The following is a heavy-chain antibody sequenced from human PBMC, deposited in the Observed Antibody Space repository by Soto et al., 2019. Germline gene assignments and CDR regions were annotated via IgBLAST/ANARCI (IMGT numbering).Heavy chain of an antibody. V-gene: IGHV4-61*01. D-gene: IGHD4-17*01. CDR1: GGSVSSGSYY. CDR3: ARDSGDYGDYGY. J-gene: IGHJ4*02. CDR2: IYYSGST. Sequence: SETLSLTCTVSGGSVSSGSYYWSWIRQPPGKGLEWIGYIYYSGSTNYNPSLKSRVTISVDTSKNQFSLKLSSVTAADTAVYYCARDSGDYGDYGYWGQGTLVTVYS.